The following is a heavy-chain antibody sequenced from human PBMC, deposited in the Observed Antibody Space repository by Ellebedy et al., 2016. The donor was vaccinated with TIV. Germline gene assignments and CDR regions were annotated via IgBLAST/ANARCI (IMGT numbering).Heavy chain of an antibody. J-gene: IGHJ6*02. CDR2: INHSGST. CDR1: GGSFSGYY. CDR3: ARDTAAGTWYYYYGMDV. D-gene: IGHD6-13*01. Sequence: SETLSLXXAVYGGSFSGYYWSWIRQPPGKGLEWIGEINHSGSTYYNPSLKSRVTISVDTSKNQFSLKLSSVTAADTAVYYCARDTAAGTWYYYYGMDVWGQGTTVTVSS. V-gene: IGHV4-34*01.